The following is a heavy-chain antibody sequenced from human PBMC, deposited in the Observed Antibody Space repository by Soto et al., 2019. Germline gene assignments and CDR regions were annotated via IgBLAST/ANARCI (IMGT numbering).Heavy chain of an antibody. Sequence: GGSLRLSCAASGFTFSSYGMHWVRQAPGKGLEWVAVISYDGSNKYYADSVKGRFTISRDNSKSTLYLQMNSLRAEDTAVYYCVHDLGTGRAVISFVFDYWGQGTLVSVSS. CDR2: ISYDGSNK. J-gene: IGHJ4*02. D-gene: IGHD3-10*01. V-gene: IGHV3-30*18. CDR3: VHDLGTGRAVISFVFDY. CDR1: GFTFSSYG.